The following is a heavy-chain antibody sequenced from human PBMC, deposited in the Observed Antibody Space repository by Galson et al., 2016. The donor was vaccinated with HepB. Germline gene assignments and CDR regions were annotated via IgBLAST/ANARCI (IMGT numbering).Heavy chain of an antibody. Sequence: SLRLSCAASGFTVSSNYMTWVRQAPGKGLEWVSVIYSGGTPYYADSVKGRFTITPDSSKNTLYLQMNSLRAEDTAVYYCARDGRWGGYDQSWLDCWGQGTLVTVSS. J-gene: IGHJ5*01. V-gene: IGHV3-53*01. CDR2: IYSGGTP. D-gene: IGHD5-12*01. CDR1: GFTVSSNY. CDR3: ARDGRWGGYDQSWLDC.